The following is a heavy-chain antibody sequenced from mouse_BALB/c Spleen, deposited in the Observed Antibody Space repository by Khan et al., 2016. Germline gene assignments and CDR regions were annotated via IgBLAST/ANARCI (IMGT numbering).Heavy chain of an antibody. D-gene: IGHD1-1*01. CDR3: ARDYYGYFDY. CDR2: IRNKANGYTT. V-gene: IGHV7-3*02. J-gene: IGHJ2*01. Sequence: EVELVESGGGLVQPGGSLRLSCATSGFTFTDYYMSWVRQPPGKALAWLGFIRNKANGYTTEYSASVKGRFTISRDNSQSILYLQMNTLRAEDSATDYCARDYYGYFDYWGQVTTLTVSS. CDR1: GFTFTDYY.